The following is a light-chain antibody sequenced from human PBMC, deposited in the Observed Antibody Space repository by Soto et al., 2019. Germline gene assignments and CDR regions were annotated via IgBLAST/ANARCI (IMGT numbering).Light chain of an antibody. CDR3: QQYNSYSWT. CDR2: GAS. CDR1: QSVGSS. J-gene: IGKJ1*01. V-gene: IGKV3D-15*01. Sequence: EIVLTQSPGTLSLSPGERATLSCRASQSVGSSLSWYQQKPGQAPRLLFYGASNRATAIPDRFSGSGSGTEFTLTISSLQPDDFATYYCQQYNSYSWTFGQGTTVDIK.